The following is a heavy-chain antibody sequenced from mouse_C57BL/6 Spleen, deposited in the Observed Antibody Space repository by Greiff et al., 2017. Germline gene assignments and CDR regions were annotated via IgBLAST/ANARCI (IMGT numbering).Heavy chain of an antibody. CDR3: ARENYGYDKGDWYFDV. Sequence: DVKLVESGGGLVKPGGSLKLSCAASGFTFSDYGMHWVRQAPEKGLEWVAYISSGSSTIYYADTVKGRFTISRDNAKNTLFLQMTSLRSEDTAMYYCARENYGYDKGDWYFDVWGTGTTVTVSS. V-gene: IGHV5-17*01. D-gene: IGHD2-2*01. CDR1: GFTFSDYG. CDR2: ISSGSSTI. J-gene: IGHJ1*03.